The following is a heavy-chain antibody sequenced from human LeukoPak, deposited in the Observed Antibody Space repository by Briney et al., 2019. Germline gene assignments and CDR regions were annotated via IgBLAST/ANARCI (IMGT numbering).Heavy chain of an antibody. Sequence: PGGSLRLSCVASGFTVSSNYMSWVRQAPGKGLEWVSVIYSGGSTYYADSVKGRFTISRDNSKNTLYLQMNSLRAEDTAVYYCEAMVRGVIITFGMDVWGQGTTVTVSS. J-gene: IGHJ6*02. V-gene: IGHV3-66*01. CDR3: EAMVRGVIITFGMDV. CDR2: IYSGGST. D-gene: IGHD3-10*01. CDR1: GFTVSSNY.